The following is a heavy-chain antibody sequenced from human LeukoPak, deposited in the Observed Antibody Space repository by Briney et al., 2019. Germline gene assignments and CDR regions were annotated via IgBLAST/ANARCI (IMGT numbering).Heavy chain of an antibody. CDR3: ARDLRWYYGSGRAGRTYYYYGMDV. V-gene: IGHV3-11*01. J-gene: IGHJ6*02. Sequence: GGSLRLSCAASGFTFSDYYMSWIRQAPGKGLEWVSYISSSGSTIYYADSVKGRFTISRDNAKNSLYLQMNSLRAEDTAVYYCARDLRWYYGSGRAGRTYYYYGMDVWGQGTTVTVSS. CDR2: ISSSGSTI. D-gene: IGHD3-10*01. CDR1: GFTFSDYY.